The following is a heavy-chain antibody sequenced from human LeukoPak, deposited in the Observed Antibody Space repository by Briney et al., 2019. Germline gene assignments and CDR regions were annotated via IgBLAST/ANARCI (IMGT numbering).Heavy chain of an antibody. CDR3: ANYYDSSGYPYRYYFDY. CDR1: GFTFSSYA. J-gene: IGHJ4*02. D-gene: IGHD3-22*01. V-gene: IGHV3-23*01. CDR2: ISGSGGST. Sequence: GGSLRLSCAASGFTFSSYAMSWVRQAPGKGLEWVSAISGSGGSTYYADSVKGRFTISRDNSKNTLYLQMNSLRAEDTAVYYCANYYDSSGYPYRYYFDYWGQGTLVTVSS.